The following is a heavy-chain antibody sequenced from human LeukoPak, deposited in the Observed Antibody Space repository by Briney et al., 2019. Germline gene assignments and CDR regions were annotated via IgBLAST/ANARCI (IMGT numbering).Heavy chain of an antibody. V-gene: IGHV3-48*01. CDR1: EFTFDNFA. D-gene: IGHD3-10*01. CDR3: ARGITVIRGVLLDF. Sequence: GGSLRLSCAASEFTFDNFAMNWVRQAPGKGLEWLSYISSSGSMIYYADSVKGRFTISRDNANNSLYLQMSSLRAEDTGVYYCARGITVIRGVLLDFWGQGTLVTVAS. CDR2: ISSSGSMI. J-gene: IGHJ4*02.